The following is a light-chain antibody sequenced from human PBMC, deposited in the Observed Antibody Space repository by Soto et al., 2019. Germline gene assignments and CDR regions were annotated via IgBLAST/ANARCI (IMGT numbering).Light chain of an antibody. V-gene: IGKV3-11*01. CDR1: QSVSSY. CDR2: DAS. CDR3: QQRINFIT. J-gene: IGKJ5*01. Sequence: TLSLSPGERATLSCRASQSVSSYLAWYQQKPGQAPRLLIYDASKKATGIPARFSGSGSGTDFTLTFSSLEPEDFAVYYCQQRINFITFGQGTRLEIK.